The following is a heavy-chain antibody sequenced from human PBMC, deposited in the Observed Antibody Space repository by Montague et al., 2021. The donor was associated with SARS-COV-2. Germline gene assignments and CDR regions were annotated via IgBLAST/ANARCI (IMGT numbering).Heavy chain of an antibody. V-gene: IGHV2-70*11. J-gene: IGHJ4*02. CDR3: ARMTVTTALDY. CDR2: IDWDDDK. CDR1: GFSLSTSGMC. D-gene: IGHD4-17*01. Sequence: PALAKPTQTLTLTCTFSGFSLSTSGMCVSWIRQPPGKALEWLARIDWDDDKYYSTSLRTRLTISKDTSKNQVVLIMTNMDPVDTATYYCARMTVTTALDYWGQGTLVTVSS.